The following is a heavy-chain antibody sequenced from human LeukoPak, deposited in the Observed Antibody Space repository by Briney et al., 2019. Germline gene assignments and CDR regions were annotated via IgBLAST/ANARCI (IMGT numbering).Heavy chain of an antibody. D-gene: IGHD5-12*01. Sequence: SETLSLTCAVSGGSISSGGYSWSWIRQPPGKGLEWIGYIYYSGSTYYNPSLKSRVTISVDTSKNQFSLKLSSVTAADTAVFYCAGANSGYYREDSYFDSWGQGTLVTVSS. J-gene: IGHJ4*02. CDR2: IYYSGST. V-gene: IGHV4-30-2*05. CDR1: GGSISSGGYS. CDR3: AGANSGYYREDSYFDS.